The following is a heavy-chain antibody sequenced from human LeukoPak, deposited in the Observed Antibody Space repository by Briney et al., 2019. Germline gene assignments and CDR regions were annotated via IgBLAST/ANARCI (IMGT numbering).Heavy chain of an antibody. Sequence: GGSLRLSCAASGFTFSSYDMHWVRQATGKGLEWVSAIGTAGDTYYPGSVKGRFTISRENAKNSLYLQMNSLRAGDTAVYYCARGGSYSSSWSHSFDYWGQGTLVTVSS. CDR3: ARGGSYSSSWSHSFDY. CDR2: IGTAGDT. J-gene: IGHJ4*02. V-gene: IGHV3-13*01. D-gene: IGHD6-13*01. CDR1: GFTFSSYD.